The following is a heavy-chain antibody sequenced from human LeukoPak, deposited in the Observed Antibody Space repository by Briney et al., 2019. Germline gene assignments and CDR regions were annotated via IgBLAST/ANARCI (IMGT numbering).Heavy chain of an antibody. Sequence: GGSLRLSCAASGFTFGIYAMNWVRQAPGNGLEGVSYIGPSGSNIYYADSVKGRFTISIDNAKYSLYLQMNSLRAEDTAVYYCARDIAHCSGDMCYNIRFDSWGQGTLVTVSS. D-gene: IGHD2-15*01. CDR1: GFTFGIYA. CDR2: IGPSGSNI. CDR3: ARDIAHCSGDMCYNIRFDS. V-gene: IGHV3-48*01. J-gene: IGHJ5*01.